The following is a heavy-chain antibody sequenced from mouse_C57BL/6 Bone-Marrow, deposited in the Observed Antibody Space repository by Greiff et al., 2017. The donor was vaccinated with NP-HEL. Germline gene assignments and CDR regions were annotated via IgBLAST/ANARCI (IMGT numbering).Heavy chain of an antibody. D-gene: IGHD1-1*01. CDR1: GYTFTSYR. CDR2: IDPSDSYT. Sequence: QVQLQQPGAELVKPGASVKLSCKASGYTFTSYRMQWVKQRPGQGLEWIGEIDPSDSYTNYNQKFKGKATLTVDTSSSTAYMQLSSLTSEDSAVYYCASDYGGYWGQGTTLTVSS. J-gene: IGHJ2*01. CDR3: ASDYGGY. V-gene: IGHV1-50*01.